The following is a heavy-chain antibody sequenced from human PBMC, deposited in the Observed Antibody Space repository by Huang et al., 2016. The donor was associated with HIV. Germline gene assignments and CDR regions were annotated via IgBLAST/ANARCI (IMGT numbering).Heavy chain of an antibody. D-gene: IGHD3-10*01. J-gene: IGHJ6*03. Sequence: QLLLQESGPGLVKPSEALALTCAVSGGSIRSSDYHWGWIRQPPGKGLEWIGSIYDKGSNHYSPSLKSRVTIAVDTSKNLFFLNLTSMTAADTAVYYCARHRDGPVAYYSGWGSHLNYMDVWGRGRTVVVSS. V-gene: IGHV4-39*01. CDR2: IYDKGSN. CDR3: ARHRDGPVAYYSGWGSHLNYMDV. CDR1: GGSIRSSDYH.